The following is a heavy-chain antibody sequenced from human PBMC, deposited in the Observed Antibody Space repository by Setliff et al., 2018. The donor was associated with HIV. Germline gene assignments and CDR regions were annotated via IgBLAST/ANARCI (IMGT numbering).Heavy chain of an antibody. CDR3: TRDRVAGPYYYGMDV. Sequence: GASVKVSCKTSGFTFNHYGITWVRQAPGQGLEWMGWISAYNGDTKYSQTFQGRVTMTTDTSTSTAYMELRSLTSDDTAMYYCTRDRVAGPYYYGMDVWGQGTTVTV. CDR1: GFTFNHYG. D-gene: IGHD2-15*01. CDR2: ISAYNGDT. J-gene: IGHJ6*02. V-gene: IGHV1-18*01.